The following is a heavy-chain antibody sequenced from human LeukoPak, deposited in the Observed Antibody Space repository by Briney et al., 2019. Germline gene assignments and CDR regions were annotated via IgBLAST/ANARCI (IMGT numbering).Heavy chain of an antibody. J-gene: IGHJ3*02. V-gene: IGHV3-21*01. CDR2: ISSSSSYI. CDR1: GFAFSSYS. Sequence: PGGSLRLSCGASGFAFSSYSMNWVRQAPGKGLEWVSSISSSSSYIYYADSVKGRFTISRDNAKNSLYLQMNSLRAEDTAVYYCAREGYLAAFDIWGQGTMVTVSS. CDR3: AREGYLAAFDI. D-gene: IGHD1-1*01.